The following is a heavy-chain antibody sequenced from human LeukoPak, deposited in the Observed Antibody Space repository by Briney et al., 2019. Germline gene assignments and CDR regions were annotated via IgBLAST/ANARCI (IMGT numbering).Heavy chain of an antibody. CDR3: AKWGDYDILAGYYVSDF. Sequence: GGSLRLSCAASGFIFRNYAMSWVRQAPGKGLEWVSAITGSGDTTYYADSVKGRFTISRDNSKNTLYVEMNTLRAEDTAVYYCAKWGDYDILAGYYVSDFWGQGTLVTVSS. CDR1: GFIFRNYA. D-gene: IGHD3-9*01. CDR2: ITGSGDTT. V-gene: IGHV3-23*01. J-gene: IGHJ4*02.